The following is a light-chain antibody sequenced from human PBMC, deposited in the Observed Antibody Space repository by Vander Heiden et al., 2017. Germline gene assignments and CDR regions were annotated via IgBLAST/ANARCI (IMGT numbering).Light chain of an antibody. J-gene: IGKJ2*01. Sequence: EIVVTQSPVTLSVSPGEIATLSCRASQSLGSNFAWYQQKPGQAPRLLIYGASTRATGIPARFSGSGSGTEFTLTIRSLQSEDFAIYYWQQDYSWPYTFGQGTKMEIK. CDR1: QSLGSN. V-gene: IGKV3-15*01. CDR3: QQDYSWPYT. CDR2: GAS.